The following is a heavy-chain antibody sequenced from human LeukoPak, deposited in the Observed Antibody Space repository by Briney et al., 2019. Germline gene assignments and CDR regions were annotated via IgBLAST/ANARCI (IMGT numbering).Heavy chain of an antibody. Sequence: GASVKVSCKASGYTFTSYGISWVRQAPGQGLEWMGGIIPIFGTANYAQKFQGRVTITADESTSTAYMELSSLRSEDTAVYYCARSPGRWEPGPWGQGTLVTVSS. V-gene: IGHV1-69*13. CDR3: ARSPGRWEPGP. CDR2: IIPIFGTA. J-gene: IGHJ5*02. D-gene: IGHD1-26*01. CDR1: GYTFTSYG.